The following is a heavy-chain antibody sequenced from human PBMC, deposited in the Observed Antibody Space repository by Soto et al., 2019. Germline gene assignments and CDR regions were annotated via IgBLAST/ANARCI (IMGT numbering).Heavy chain of an antibody. CDR2: ICPRGITT. V-gene: IGHV3-48*04. J-gene: IGHJ4*02. D-gene: IGHD2-2*01. Sequence: GGSLRLSCAASGFIFSHRGMIWARQAPGKGLEWVAYICPRGITTYYADSLKGRFTISRDNAKNSLYLQMNSLRAEDTAVYYCARDPGYCGSTSCYRPNFDYWGQGTLVTVSS. CDR3: ARDPGYCGSTSCYRPNFDY. CDR1: GFIFSHRG.